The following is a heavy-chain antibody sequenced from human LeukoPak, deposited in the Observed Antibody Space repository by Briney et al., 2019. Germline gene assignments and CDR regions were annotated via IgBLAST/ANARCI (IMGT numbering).Heavy chain of an antibody. CDR2: IYYSGTT. CDR3: ARHSRSGYSDYESAFDI. V-gene: IGHV4-39*01. J-gene: IGHJ3*02. Sequence: SETLSLTCTVSGDSINNHNYYWGWVRQPPGKGLEWIGSIYYSGTTYFSPSLKSRVTISVDTSTNQFSLTLSSVTAADTAVYYCARHSRSGYSDYESAFDIWGQGTMVIVSS. D-gene: IGHD5-12*01. CDR1: GDSINNHNYY.